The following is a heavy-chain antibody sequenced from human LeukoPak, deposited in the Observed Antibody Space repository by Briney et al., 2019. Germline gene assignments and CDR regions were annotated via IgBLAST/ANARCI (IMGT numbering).Heavy chain of an antibody. Sequence: GGSLRLSCAASGFTVSSNYMSWVRQAPGKGLEWVSVIYSGGSTYYADSVKGRFTISRDNAKNSLYLQMNSLRAEDTAVYYCARTPRGVGVTAIGPYYFDYWGQGTLVTVSS. V-gene: IGHV3-66*01. CDR1: GFTVSSNY. CDR3: ARTPRGVGVTAIGPYYFDY. J-gene: IGHJ4*02. D-gene: IGHD2-21*02. CDR2: IYSGGST.